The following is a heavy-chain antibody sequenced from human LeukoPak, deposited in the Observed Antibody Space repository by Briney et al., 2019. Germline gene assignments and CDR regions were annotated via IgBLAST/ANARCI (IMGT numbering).Heavy chain of an antibody. D-gene: IGHD6-19*01. Sequence: GGSLRLSCAASGFTFSSYDMAWVRQAPGKGLEWVSGISGTGANTYYPDSVKGRFTVSRDNSKNTVYLQMNSLRADDTAVYYCAIAKGPVGIVVAASGGFGYWGQGTLVTVSS. J-gene: IGHJ4*02. CDR3: AIAKGPVGIVVAASGGFGY. CDR2: ISGTGANT. CDR1: GFTFSSYD. V-gene: IGHV3-23*01.